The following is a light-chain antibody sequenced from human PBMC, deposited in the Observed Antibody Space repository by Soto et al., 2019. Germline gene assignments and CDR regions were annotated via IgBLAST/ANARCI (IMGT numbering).Light chain of an antibody. Sequence: DIQMTQSPASLSASVGDRVTITCQASQDISNYLNWYQQKTGKAHKLLIYDASNLETGVPSRFSGRVSGTEFTLTISSLQSEDFAVYYCQQYTNWPPNTFGQGTRLEIK. CDR2: DAS. J-gene: IGKJ5*01. V-gene: IGKV1-33*01. CDR3: QQYTNWPPNT. CDR1: QDISNY.